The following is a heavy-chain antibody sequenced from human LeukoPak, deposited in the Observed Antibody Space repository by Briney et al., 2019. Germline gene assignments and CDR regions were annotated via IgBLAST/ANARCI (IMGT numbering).Heavy chain of an antibody. CDR1: GGSFSGYY. J-gene: IGHJ5*02. Sequence: SETLSLTCAVYGGSFSGYYWSWIRQPPGKGLEWIGEINHSGSTNYNPSPKSRVTISVDTSKNQFSLKLSSVTAADTAVYYCARDLKGEENWFDPWGQGTLVTVSS. CDR2: INHSGST. CDR3: ARDLKGEENWFDP. D-gene: IGHD3-16*01. V-gene: IGHV4-34*01.